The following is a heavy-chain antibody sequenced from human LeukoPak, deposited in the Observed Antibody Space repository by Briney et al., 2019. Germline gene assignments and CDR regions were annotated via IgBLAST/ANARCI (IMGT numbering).Heavy chain of an antibody. V-gene: IGHV3-23*01. CDR1: GFTFSSYG. J-gene: IGHJ4*02. Sequence: GGTLRLSCAASGFTFSSYGMSWVRQAPGKGLEWVSAISGSGGSTYYADSVKGRFTISRDNSKDTLYLQMNSLRAEDTAVYYCAKDASYGGSRNDYWGQGTLVTVSS. CDR2: ISGSGGST. CDR3: AKDASYGGSRNDY. D-gene: IGHD4-23*01.